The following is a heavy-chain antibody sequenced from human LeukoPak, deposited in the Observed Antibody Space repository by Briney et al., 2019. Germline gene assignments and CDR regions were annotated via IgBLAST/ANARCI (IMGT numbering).Heavy chain of an antibody. CDR1: GYTFTGYY. V-gene: IGHV1-2*02. D-gene: IGHD3-3*01. Sequence: ASVKVSCKASGYTFTGYYMHWVRQAPGQGLEWMGWINPNSGGTNYAQKFQGRVTMTRDTSISTAYMELSRLRSDDTAVYYCARPITIFPNWFDPWGQGTLVTVSS. CDR3: ARPITIFPNWFDP. CDR2: INPNSGGT. J-gene: IGHJ5*02.